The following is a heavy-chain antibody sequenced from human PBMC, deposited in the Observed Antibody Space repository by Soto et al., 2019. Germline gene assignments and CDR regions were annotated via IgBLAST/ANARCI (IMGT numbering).Heavy chain of an antibody. J-gene: IGHJ6*03. CDR2: INHSGST. V-gene: IGHV4-34*01. CDR3: ERDSSIAVAGLGGDYYYMDV. D-gene: IGHD6-19*01. Sequence: SETLSLTCAVYGGSFSGYYWSWIRQPPGKGLEWIGEINHSGSTNYNPSLKSRVTISVDTSKNQFSLKLSSVTAADTAVYYCERDSSIAVAGLGGDYYYMDVWGKGTTVTVSS. CDR1: GGSFSGYY.